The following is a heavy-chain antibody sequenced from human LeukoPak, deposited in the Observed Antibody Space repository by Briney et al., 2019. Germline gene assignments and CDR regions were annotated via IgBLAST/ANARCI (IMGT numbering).Heavy chain of an antibody. Sequence: PSETLSLTCTVSGGSVSSGSYYWSWIRQPPGKGLEWIGYIYYSGSTNYNPSLKSRVTISVDTSKNQFSLKLSSVTAADTAVYYCARDWETLDYWGQGTLATVSS. V-gene: IGHV4-61*01. CDR1: GGSVSSGSYY. J-gene: IGHJ4*02. CDR3: ARDWETLDY. CDR2: IYYSGST. D-gene: IGHD1-26*01.